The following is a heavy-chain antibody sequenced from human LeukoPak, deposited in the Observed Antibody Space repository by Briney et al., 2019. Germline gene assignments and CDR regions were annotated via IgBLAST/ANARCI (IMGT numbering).Heavy chain of an antibody. CDR1: GGSFSGYY. D-gene: IGHD1-1*01. Sequence: SETLSLTCAVFGGSFSGYYWGWIRQPPGKGLEWIGSIYHSGSTYYNPSLKSRVTISVDTSKNQFSLKLSSVTAADTAVYYCAREGLERQLSWFDHWGQGTLVTVSS. CDR2: IYHSGST. J-gene: IGHJ5*02. CDR3: AREGLERQLSWFDH. V-gene: IGHV4-38-2*02.